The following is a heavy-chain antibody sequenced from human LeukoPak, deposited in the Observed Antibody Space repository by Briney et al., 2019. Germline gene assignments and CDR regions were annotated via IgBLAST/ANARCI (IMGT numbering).Heavy chain of an antibody. V-gene: IGHV3-33*01. D-gene: IGHD6-19*01. CDR1: GFTFSSYG. CDR2: IWYDGSNK. CDR3: ARDRSSGWSPFDY. Sequence: GRSLRLSCAASGFTFSSYGMHWVRQAPGKGLEWVAVIWYDGSNKYYADSVKGRFTISRDNSKNTLYLQMNSLSAEDTAVYYCARDRSSGWSPFDYWGQGTLVTVSS. J-gene: IGHJ4*02.